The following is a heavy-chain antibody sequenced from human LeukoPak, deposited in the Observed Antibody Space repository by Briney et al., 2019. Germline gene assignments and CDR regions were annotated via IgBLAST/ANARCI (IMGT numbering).Heavy chain of an antibody. J-gene: IGHJ5*01. Sequence: PSETLSLTCAVSGYSISSGYYWGWIRQPPGKGLEWIGSIYHSGNTYYNPSLKNRVTISVDTSKNQFSLKLSSVTAADTAVYYCARGGVKWELLLDSWGQGTLVTVSS. CDR1: GYSISSGYY. V-gene: IGHV4-38-2*01. D-gene: IGHD1-26*01. CDR3: ARGGVKWELLLDS. CDR2: IYHSGNT.